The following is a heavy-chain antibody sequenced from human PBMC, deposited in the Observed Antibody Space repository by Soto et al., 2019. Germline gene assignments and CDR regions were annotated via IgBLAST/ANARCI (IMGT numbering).Heavy chain of an antibody. D-gene: IGHD3-10*01. J-gene: IGHJ6*02. Sequence: SQTLSLTCAISGDSVSSNSAAWNWIRQSPSRGLEWLGRTYYRSKWYNDYAVSVESRITINPDTSKNQFSLQLNSVTPEDTAVYYCARDPGGITMVRGVIITRDYYGMDVWGQGTTVTVSS. CDR3: ARDPGGITMVRGVIITRDYYGMDV. CDR1: GDSVSSNSAA. CDR2: TYYRSKWYN. V-gene: IGHV6-1*01.